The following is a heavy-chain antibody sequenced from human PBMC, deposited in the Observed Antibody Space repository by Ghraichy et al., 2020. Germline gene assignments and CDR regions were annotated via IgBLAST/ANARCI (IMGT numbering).Heavy chain of an antibody. CDR3: AAHLITGTNEAWFDP. D-gene: IGHD1-7*01. CDR1: GYSFTSYW. CDR2: IYPGDSDT. V-gene: IGHV5-51*01. J-gene: IGHJ5*02. Sequence: GESLNISCKGSGYSFTSYWIGWVRQMPGKGLEWMGIIYPGDSDTRYSPSFQGQVTISADKSISTAYLQWSSLKASDTAMYYCAAHLITGTNEAWFDPWGQGTLVTVSS.